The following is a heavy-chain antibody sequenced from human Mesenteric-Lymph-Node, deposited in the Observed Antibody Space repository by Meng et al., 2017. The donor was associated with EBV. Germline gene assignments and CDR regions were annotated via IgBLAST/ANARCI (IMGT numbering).Heavy chain of an antibody. D-gene: IGHD1-1*01. Sequence: QVELVQAGAEVKTPGSSVKVSCKSSGVTFSNSAFSWVRQAPGQGLELVGAIVPNVGTGRYSQKFQGRVTITADRSTNTVYIEVSSLTSEDTAVYYCAMSRAGHWNLLDNWGQGTLVTVSS. CDR1: GVTFSNSA. V-gene: IGHV1-69*06. CDR3: AMSRAGHWNLLDN. J-gene: IGHJ4*02. CDR2: IVPNVGTG.